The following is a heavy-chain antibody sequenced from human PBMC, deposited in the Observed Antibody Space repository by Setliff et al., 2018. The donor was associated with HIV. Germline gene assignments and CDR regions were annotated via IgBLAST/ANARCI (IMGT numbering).Heavy chain of an antibody. Sequence: GASVKVSCKASGYTFTSYAMHWVRQAPGQGLEWMGWISAYNGNTNYAQKLQGRVTMTTDTSTSTAYMELSSLRSEDTAVFYCARDRDSLLIGYTPNNWFDPWGQGTLVTVSS. CDR1: GYTFTSYA. J-gene: IGHJ5*02. V-gene: IGHV1-18*01. CDR2: ISAYNGNT. CDR3: ARDRDSLLIGYTPNNWFDP. D-gene: IGHD6-13*01.